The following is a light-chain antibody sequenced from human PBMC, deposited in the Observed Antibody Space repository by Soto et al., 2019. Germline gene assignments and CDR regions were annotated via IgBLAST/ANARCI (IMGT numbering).Light chain of an antibody. CDR3: SSYTSSNTYV. Sequence: SVLPQPASGTGSPGQSIAISCTGTSSDVGGYNSVSWYQQHPGKAPKLMIYNVSNRPSGVSDRFSGSKSGNTASLTISGLQAEDEADYYCSSYTSSNTYVFGTGTKVTVL. CDR1: SSDVGGYNS. J-gene: IGLJ1*01. V-gene: IGLV2-14*03. CDR2: NVS.